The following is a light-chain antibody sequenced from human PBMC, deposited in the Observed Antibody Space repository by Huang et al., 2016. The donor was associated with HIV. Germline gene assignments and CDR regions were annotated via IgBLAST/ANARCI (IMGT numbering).Light chain of an antibody. CDR2: CAA. CDR1: QSVLYSSNNKNY. CDR3: QQYYNSPIT. V-gene: IGKV4-1*01. J-gene: IGKJ5*01. Sequence: DIVKTQSPDSLAMSLGERATVNCKTSQSVLYSSNNKNYVAWYQQKPGQPPKMIIACAATREAGVPDRISGSGAGTDFTLTISSLQAEDVAVYYCQQYYNSPITFGQGTRLEI.